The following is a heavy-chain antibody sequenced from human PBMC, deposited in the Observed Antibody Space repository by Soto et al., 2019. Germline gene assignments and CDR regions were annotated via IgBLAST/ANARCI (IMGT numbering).Heavy chain of an antibody. Sequence: QVQLVESGGGVVQPGRSPRLSCAASGFTFSNFGMHWVRQAPGKGLEWVAAISSDGGDKYYSHSVKDRFTISRDNSKNTLFLQMNSLRVEDTAVYYCVKGSEVARQELDHWGQGIRSPSPQ. CDR2: ISSDGGDK. CDR1: GFTFSNFG. D-gene: IGHD2-15*01. J-gene: IGHJ4*02. CDR3: VKGSEVARQELDH. V-gene: IGHV3-30*18.